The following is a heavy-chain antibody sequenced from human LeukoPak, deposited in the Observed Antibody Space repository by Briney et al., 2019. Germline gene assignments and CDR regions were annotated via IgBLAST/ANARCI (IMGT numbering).Heavy chain of an antibody. CDR2: ISPFNGNT. V-gene: IGHV1-18*01. CDR3: ARDLDIVVVAAALRHYGLDV. D-gene: IGHD2-15*01. J-gene: IGHJ6*02. Sequence: GASVKVSCKASGYTFTSYGISWVRQAPGQGLEWMGWISPFNGNTNYAQKVQGRVTMTTDTSTSTVYMELRSLRSDDTAVYYCARDLDIVVVAAALRHYGLDVRGQGTTVTVSS. CDR1: GYTFTSYG.